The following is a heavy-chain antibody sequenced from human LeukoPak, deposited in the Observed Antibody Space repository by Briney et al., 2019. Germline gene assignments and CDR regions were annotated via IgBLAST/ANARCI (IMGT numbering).Heavy chain of an antibody. CDR1: GGSISSYY. CDR2: IYYSGST. V-gene: IGHV4-59*08. Sequence: PSETLSLTCTVPGGSISSYYWSWIRQPPGKGLEWIGYIYYSGSTNYNPSLKSRVTISVDTSKNQFSLKLSSVTAADTAVYYCARRGDNWFDPWGQGTLVTVSS. CDR3: ARRGDNWFDP. J-gene: IGHJ5*02. D-gene: IGHD1-26*01.